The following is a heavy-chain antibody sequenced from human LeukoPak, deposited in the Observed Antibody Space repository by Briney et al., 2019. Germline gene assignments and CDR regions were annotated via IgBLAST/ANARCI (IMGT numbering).Heavy chain of an antibody. CDR3: ARGGAYSYGRVHWYFDL. D-gene: IGHD5-18*01. CDR1: GGSFSSYY. V-gene: IGHV4-34*01. J-gene: IGHJ2*01. CDR2: INHSGAA. Sequence: SVTLSLTCAAYGGSFSSYYWSWIRQSPGKGLEWIGEINHSGAADYNPSLKSRVTISIDTSKNQFSLKLSSVTDADTAVYYCARGGAYSYGRVHWYFDLWGPGTLVTVSS.